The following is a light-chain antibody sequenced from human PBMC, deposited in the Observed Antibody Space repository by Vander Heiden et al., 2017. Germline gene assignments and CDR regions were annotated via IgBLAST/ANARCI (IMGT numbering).Light chain of an antibody. CDR3: QQSDSTPFT. CDR1: QSISDY. V-gene: IGKV1-39*01. Sequence: IQMTQSPSSLSASVGDRVTITCRASQSISDYLNWYQQRPGKAPNLLIYAASSLQSGVPSRFSGSGSGTDFTLTISRLQPEDFATYYCQQSDSTPFTFGHGTKLDIK. J-gene: IGKJ3*01. CDR2: AAS.